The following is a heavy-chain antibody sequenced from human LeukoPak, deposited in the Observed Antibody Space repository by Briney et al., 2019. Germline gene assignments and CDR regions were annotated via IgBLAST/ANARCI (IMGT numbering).Heavy chain of an antibody. CDR3: ARVCDYYDSSGYCLEY. D-gene: IGHD3-22*01. J-gene: IGHJ4*02. CDR2: IIPIFGTA. CDR1: GGTFSTYA. Sequence: ASVKVSCKASGGTFSTYAISWVRQAPGQGLEWMGGIIPIFGTANYAQKFRGRVTITADKSTRTAYMELSSLRSEDTAVYYCARVCDYYDSSGYCLEYWGQGTLVTVSS. V-gene: IGHV1-69*06.